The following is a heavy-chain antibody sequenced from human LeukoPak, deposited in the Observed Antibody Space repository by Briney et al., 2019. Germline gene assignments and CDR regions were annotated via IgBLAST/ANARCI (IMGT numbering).Heavy chain of an antibody. CDR1: GGSISSSSYY. CDR3: ARGIHSSSSLAGY. V-gene: IGHV4-61*01. D-gene: IGHD6-13*01. CDR2: IYYSGST. J-gene: IGHJ4*02. Sequence: SETLSLTCTVSGGSISSSSYYWSWIRQPPGKGLEWIGYIYYSGSTNYNPSLKSRVTISVDTSKYQFSLKLSSVTAADTAVYYCARGIHSSSSLAGYWGQGTLVTVSS.